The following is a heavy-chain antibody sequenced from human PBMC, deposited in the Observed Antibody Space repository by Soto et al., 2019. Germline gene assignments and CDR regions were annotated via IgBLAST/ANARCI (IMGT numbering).Heavy chain of an antibody. CDR3: ARGALTVANWFDP. V-gene: IGHV1-2*02. J-gene: IGHJ5*02. D-gene: IGHD6-19*01. CDR1: GYTFTDYY. Sequence: ASVKVSCKASGYTFTDYYINWVRQAPGQGLEWMGWINPNNGVTNYAQKFQGRVTMTRDTSISTAYMDLGRLRFDDTALYYCARGALTVANWFDPWAQGTQVTVSS. CDR2: INPNNGVT.